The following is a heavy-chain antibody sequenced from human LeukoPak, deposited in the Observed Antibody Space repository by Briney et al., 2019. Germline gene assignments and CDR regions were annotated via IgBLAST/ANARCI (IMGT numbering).Heavy chain of an antibody. CDR1: GGTFSSYA. CDR3: ARAGVDYGSGSY. Sequence: SVTVSCKASGGTFSSYAISWVRQAPGQGLEWMGGIIPIFGTANYAQKFQGRVTITADESTSTAYMELSSLRSEDTAVYYCARAGVDYGSGSYWGQGTLVTVSS. CDR2: IIPIFGTA. D-gene: IGHD3-10*01. V-gene: IGHV1-69*13. J-gene: IGHJ4*02.